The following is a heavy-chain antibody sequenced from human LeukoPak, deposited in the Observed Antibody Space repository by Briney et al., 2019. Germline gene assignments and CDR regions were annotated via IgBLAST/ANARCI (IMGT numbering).Heavy chain of an antibody. CDR1: GYTFTSYG. J-gene: IGHJ6*03. D-gene: IGHD1-26*01. Sequence: ASVKVSCKASGYTFTSYGISWVRQAPGQGLEWMGWISAYNGNTNYAQKLQGRVTMTTDTSTSTAYMELRSLRSDDTAVYYCARTVGASPFGYYYYYMDVWGKGTTVTVSS. V-gene: IGHV1-18*01. CDR2: ISAYNGNT. CDR3: ARTVGASPFGYYYYYMDV.